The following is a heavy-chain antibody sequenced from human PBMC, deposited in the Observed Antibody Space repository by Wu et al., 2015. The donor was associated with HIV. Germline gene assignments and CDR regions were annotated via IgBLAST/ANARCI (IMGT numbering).Heavy chain of an antibody. V-gene: IGHV1-18*01. D-gene: IGHD5-12*01. Sequence: QVDLVQSGAELKKPGASVRVSCKASGYRFTVYGITWVRQAPGQGLKWMGWISPYNGDTNYAQNFQGRLTLTTDTSTATAYMELRSLRSDDTAIYYCAREGVDAFHPWGRGTLVTVSS. CDR3: AREGVDAFHP. CDR2: ISPYNGDT. CDR1: GYRFTVYG. J-gene: IGHJ2*01.